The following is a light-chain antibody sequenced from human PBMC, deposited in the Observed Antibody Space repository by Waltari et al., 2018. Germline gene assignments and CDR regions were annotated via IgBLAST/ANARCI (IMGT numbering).Light chain of an antibody. CDR2: DVY. CDR1: GSDVGGFDY. V-gene: IGLV2-14*01. Sequence: QSALTQPASVSGSPGQAIIISCPGTGSDVGGFDYVSWYPQYPGKAPRLIIYDVYNRPSGVSNLFSGSKSDNTASLTISGLQAEDESVYYCSSYTSSGVVFGGGTKLTVL. J-gene: IGLJ2*01. CDR3: SSYTSSGVV.